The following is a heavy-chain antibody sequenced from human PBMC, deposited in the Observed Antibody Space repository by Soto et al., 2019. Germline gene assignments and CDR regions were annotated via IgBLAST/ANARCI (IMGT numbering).Heavy chain of an antibody. Sequence: PSETLSLTCAVSGGSISSGGYSWSWIRQPPGKGLEWIGYIYHSGSAYYNPSLKSRVTISVDRSKNQFSLKLSSVTAADTAVYYCARGSGYFDWLLFDYWGQGPLVTVSS. V-gene: IGHV4-30-2*01. J-gene: IGHJ4*02. CDR1: GGSISSGGYS. D-gene: IGHD3-9*01. CDR2: IYHSGSA. CDR3: ARGSGYFDWLLFDY.